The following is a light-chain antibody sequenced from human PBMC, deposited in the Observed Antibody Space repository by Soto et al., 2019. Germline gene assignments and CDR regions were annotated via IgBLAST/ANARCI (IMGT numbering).Light chain of an antibody. V-gene: IGKV1-39*01. CDR3: QQSYSDSYT. CDR1: QRISTY. CDR2: AAS. Sequence: DIQMTQSPSSLSASVGDRVTITCRASQRISTYLNWYQQKPGKAPRLLIYAASSLQSGVPSRFTGSRSGTEFTLTISSLQPEDFATYYCQQSYSDSYTFGQGTNLEIK. J-gene: IGKJ2*01.